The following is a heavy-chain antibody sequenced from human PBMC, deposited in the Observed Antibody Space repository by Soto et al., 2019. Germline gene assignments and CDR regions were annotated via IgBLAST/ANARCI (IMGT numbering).Heavy chain of an antibody. CDR3: AKDHRESAIGY. D-gene: IGHD3-10*01. CDR1: GFTSSSYG. V-gene: IGHV3-30*18. Sequence: QVQLVESGGGVVQPGRSLRLSCAASGFTSSSYGMHWVRQAPGKGLEWVAVISYDGSNKYYADSVKGRFTISRDNSKNTLYLQMNSLRAEDTAVYYCAKDHRESAIGYWGQGTLVTVSS. CDR2: ISYDGSNK. J-gene: IGHJ4*02.